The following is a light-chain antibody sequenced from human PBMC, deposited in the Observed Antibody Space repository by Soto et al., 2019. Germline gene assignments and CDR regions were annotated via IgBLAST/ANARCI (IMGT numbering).Light chain of an antibody. CDR3: QHSDNWPPYT. V-gene: IGKV3-15*01. CDR1: QSISNN. J-gene: IGKJ2*01. CDR2: DAS. Sequence: EVVMTQSPATLSVSPGERATLSCRASQSISNNLAWYQQKPGQAPRLLIYDASTRATGIPARFSGSGSGTAFTLTISSLQYEDFAVYYCQHSDNWPPYTFGQGNKLAIK.